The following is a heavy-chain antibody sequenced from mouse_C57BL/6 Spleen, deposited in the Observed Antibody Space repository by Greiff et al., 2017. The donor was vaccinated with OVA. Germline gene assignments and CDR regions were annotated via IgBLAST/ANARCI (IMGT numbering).Heavy chain of an antibody. J-gene: IGHJ2*01. CDR3: ANYYGSSFDY. V-gene: IGHV1-26*01. CDR1: GYTFTDYY. CDR2: INPNNGGT. Sequence: EVQLQQSGPELAKPGASVKISCKASGYTFTDYYMNWVKQSHGKSLEWIGDINPNNGGTSYNQKFKGKATLTVDKSSSTAYMELRSLTSEDSAVYYCANYYGSSFDYWGQGTTLTVSS. D-gene: IGHD1-1*01.